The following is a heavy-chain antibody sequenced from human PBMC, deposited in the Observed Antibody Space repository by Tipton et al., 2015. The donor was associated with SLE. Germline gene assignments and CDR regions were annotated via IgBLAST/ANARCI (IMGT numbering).Heavy chain of an antibody. D-gene: IGHD3-9*01. CDR1: GGSISSSAYY. CDR2: IYYTGSA. Sequence: TLSLTCTVSGGSISSSAYYWGWIRQPPGKGLEWIGSIYYTGSAYYNPSLKSRVIISLDPSKNQFSLKLSSVTAADTAVHYCARHADYFEWPHEWYFDLWGRGTLVTVSS. CDR3: ARHADYFEWPHEWYFDL. V-gene: IGHV4-39*07. J-gene: IGHJ2*01.